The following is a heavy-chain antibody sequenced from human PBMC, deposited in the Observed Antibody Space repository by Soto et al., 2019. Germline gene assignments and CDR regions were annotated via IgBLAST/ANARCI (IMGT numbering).Heavy chain of an antibody. CDR3: ASHMGDGYSSSGYVGPFDD. V-gene: IGHV4-39*02. CDR1: GGSIYSNGCF. CDR2: IYHSGAT. Sequence: QLQLQESGPGRVKPSETLSLTCNVSGGSIYSNGCFWDWIRQPPGKGLEWIGTIYHSGATYYNPSLKSSVTISVEKPRNHFSLMLTSVTAADTAVYYCASHMGDGYSSSGYVGPFDDWGQGTLVIVSS. D-gene: IGHD6-13*01. J-gene: IGHJ4*02.